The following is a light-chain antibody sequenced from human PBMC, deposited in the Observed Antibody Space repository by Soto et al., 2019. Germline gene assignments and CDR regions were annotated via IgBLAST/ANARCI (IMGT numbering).Light chain of an antibody. V-gene: IGKV1-9*01. Sequence: DIQLTQSPSFLSASIGDRVTITCRASQGISSYLAWYQQKPGKAPNLLIYAAFTLQSGVPSRFSGSGSGTEFTLTISSLQSEDFATYYCQQVSTYPITFGQGTRLEIK. CDR2: AAF. CDR1: QGISSY. J-gene: IGKJ5*01. CDR3: QQVSTYPIT.